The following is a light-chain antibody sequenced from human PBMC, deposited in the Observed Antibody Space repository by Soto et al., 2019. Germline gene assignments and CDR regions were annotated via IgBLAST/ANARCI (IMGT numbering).Light chain of an antibody. CDR3: QQYDTSPWT. V-gene: IGKV3-20*01. CDR2: GAS. CDR1: QSISSSF. Sequence: EIVLTQYPVTLSLSPGERATLSCRASQSISSSFLAWYQQKPGQAPRLLIYGASSRATGIPDRFSGSGSGTDFTLTISRLEPEDFAVYHCQQYDTSPWTFGQGTKVDIK. J-gene: IGKJ1*01.